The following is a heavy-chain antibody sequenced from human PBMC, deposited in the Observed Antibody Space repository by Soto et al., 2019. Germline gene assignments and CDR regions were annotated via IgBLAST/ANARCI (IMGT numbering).Heavy chain of an antibody. J-gene: IGHJ5*02. CDR2: FYWDDEK. Sequence: QITLKESGPTLVKPTQTLTLTCTFSGFSLSTTGVGVGWIRQPPGKALEWLALFYWDDEKRYSPSLKSRLTITKDTSKNQVVLTMTNMDPVDTATYYCVHRLQANSSFQNWFDPWGQGTLVTVSS. D-gene: IGHD3-22*01. V-gene: IGHV2-5*02. CDR3: VHRLQANSSFQNWFDP. CDR1: GFSLSTTGVG.